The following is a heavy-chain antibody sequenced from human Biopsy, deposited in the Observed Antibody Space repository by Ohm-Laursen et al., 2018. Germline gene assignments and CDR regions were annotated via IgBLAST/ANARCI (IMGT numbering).Heavy chain of an antibody. CDR3: ARLGSGDYFPTFFDF. D-gene: IGHD5-12*01. J-gene: IGHJ4*02. CDR2: IFYSANT. CDR1: GGSISSDY. Sequence: TLSLTCIVSGGSISSDYWSWIRHHPGKGLVWIVNIFYSANTYYNPSLKSRVTISVDTSKNQFSLKLSSVTAADTAVYYCARLGSGDYFPTFFDFWGQGALVTVSS. V-gene: IGHV4-31*03.